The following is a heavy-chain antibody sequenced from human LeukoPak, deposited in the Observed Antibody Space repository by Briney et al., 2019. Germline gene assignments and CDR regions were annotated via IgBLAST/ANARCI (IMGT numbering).Heavy chain of an antibody. V-gene: IGHV4-59*01. CDR1: GGSISHYY. Sequence: SETLSLTCTVSGGSISHYYWSWIPQPPGKGVEGVGYISYTGSTNYNPSLKSRVTISVDTSKNQFSLELSSVTAADTAVYFCARVGRGDYTWGSYSFDYWGQGTLVTVSS. J-gene: IGHJ4*02. CDR3: ARVGRGDYTWGSYSFDY. CDR2: ISYTGST. D-gene: IGHD3-16*01.